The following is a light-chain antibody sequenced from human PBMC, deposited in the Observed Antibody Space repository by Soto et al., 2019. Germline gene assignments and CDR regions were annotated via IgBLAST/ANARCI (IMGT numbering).Light chain of an antibody. V-gene: IGLV1-40*01. CDR3: QSFDSSLYAYV. J-gene: IGLJ1*01. CDR2: DNN. Sequence: QSVLTQPPSVSGAQGQRVTISCTGSNSNIGAGYTVHWYQQLPGTAPKLVFYDNNDRPSGVPDRFSGSKSGTSASLAITGLQAEDEADYYCQSFDSSLYAYVFGTGTKLTVL. CDR1: NSNIGAGYT.